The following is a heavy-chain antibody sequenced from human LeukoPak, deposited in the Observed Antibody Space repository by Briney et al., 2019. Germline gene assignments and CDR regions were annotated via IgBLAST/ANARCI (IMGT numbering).Heavy chain of an antibody. J-gene: IGHJ6*03. V-gene: IGHV1-2*02. D-gene: IGHD6-13*01. CDR1: GYTFTGYY. CDR3: ASLGRSSWDYYYYMDV. Sequence: ASVKVSCKASGYTFTGYYIHWVRQAPGQGLEWMAWINLNSGGTNYAQKFQGRVTMTRDTSISTAYMDLSRLRSDDTAVYYCASLGRSSWDYYYYMDVWGKGTTVTVSS. CDR2: INLNSGGT.